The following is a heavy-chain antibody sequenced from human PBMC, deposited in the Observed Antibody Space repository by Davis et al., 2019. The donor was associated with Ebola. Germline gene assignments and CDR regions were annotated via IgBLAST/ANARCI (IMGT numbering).Heavy chain of an antibody. V-gene: IGHV3-48*01. CDR2: ISSSSGTF. CDR1: GFTFSSYS. CDR3: ARDGGIAVLTFDL. D-gene: IGHD6-19*01. Sequence: GGSLRLSCAASGFTFSSYSMNWVRQAPGKGLEWVSYISSSSGTFYYADSVKGRFTISRDNSKNTLYLQMNSLRAEDTAVYYCARDGGIAVLTFDLWGRGTLVTVSS. J-gene: IGHJ2*01.